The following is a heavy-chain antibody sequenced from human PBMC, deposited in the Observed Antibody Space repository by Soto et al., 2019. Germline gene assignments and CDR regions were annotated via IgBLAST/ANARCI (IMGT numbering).Heavy chain of an antibody. Sequence: ASVKVSCKASGYTFTSYDINWVRQATGQGLEWMGWMNPNSGNTGYAQKFQGRVTMARNTSISTAYMELSSLRSEDTAVYYCAREGRYDFWRGYHYYTDVWGKAPTLTVSS. V-gene: IGHV1-8*01. D-gene: IGHD3-3*01. CDR3: AREGRYDFWRGYHYYTDV. J-gene: IGHJ6*03. CDR2: MNPNSGNT. CDR1: GYTFTSYD.